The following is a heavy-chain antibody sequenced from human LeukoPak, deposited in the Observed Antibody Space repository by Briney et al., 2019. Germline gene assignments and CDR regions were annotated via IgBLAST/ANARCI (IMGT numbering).Heavy chain of an antibody. J-gene: IGHJ6*03. Sequence: GASVKVSCKASGYTFTSYSISWVRQAPGQGLEWMGWISAYNGNTNYAQKLQGRVTMTTDTSTSTAYMELRSLRSDDTAVYYCARVRDGYDTYYYYYYMDVWGKGTTVTVSS. CDR3: ARVRDGYDTYYYYYYMDV. D-gene: IGHD5-24*01. CDR2: ISAYNGNT. V-gene: IGHV1-18*01. CDR1: GYTFTSYS.